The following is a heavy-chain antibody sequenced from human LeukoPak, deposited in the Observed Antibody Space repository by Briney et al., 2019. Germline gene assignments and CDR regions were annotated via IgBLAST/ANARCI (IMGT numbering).Heavy chain of an antibody. CDR2: INHSGST. V-gene: IGHV4-34*01. CDR3: ARGVYYDFWSGYRPYYMDV. Sequence: SETLSLTCAVYGGSFNGYYWGWIRQPPGKGLEWIGEINHSGSTNYNPSLKSRVTISVDTSKNQFSLKLSSVTAADTAVYYCARGVYYDFWSGYRPYYMDVWGKGTTVTVSS. J-gene: IGHJ6*03. CDR1: GGSFNGYY. D-gene: IGHD3-3*01.